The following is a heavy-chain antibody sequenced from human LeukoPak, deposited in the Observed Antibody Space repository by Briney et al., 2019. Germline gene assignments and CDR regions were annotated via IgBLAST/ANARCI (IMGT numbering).Heavy chain of an antibody. CDR1: GFMFRTYA. D-gene: IGHD1-26*01. J-gene: IGHJ4*02. V-gene: IGHV3-30-3*01. CDR2: MSYDGSDI. Sequence: PGRSLRLSCAASGFMFRTYAMHWVRQAPGKGLEWVALMSYDGSDIQYTDSVKGRFTISRDNSKNTLYLQMNSLRTEDTAVYYCARDALGAIDYWGQGTLVTVSS. CDR3: ARDALGAIDY.